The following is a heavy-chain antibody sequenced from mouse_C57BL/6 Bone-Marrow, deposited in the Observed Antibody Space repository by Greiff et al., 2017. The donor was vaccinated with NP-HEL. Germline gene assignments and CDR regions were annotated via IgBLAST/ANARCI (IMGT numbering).Heavy chain of an antibody. CDR1: GYTFTSYG. J-gene: IGHJ3*01. D-gene: IGHD1-2*01. CDR2: IYPRSGNT. CDR3: ARPAGHYYGRPWFAY. V-gene: IGHV1-81*01. Sequence: QVQLKESGAELARPGASVKLSCKASGYTFTSYGMSWVKQRTGQGLEWIGEIYPRSGNTYYNEKFKGKATLTADKSSSTAYMELRSLTSEDSAVYFCARPAGHYYGRPWFAYWGQGTLVTVSA.